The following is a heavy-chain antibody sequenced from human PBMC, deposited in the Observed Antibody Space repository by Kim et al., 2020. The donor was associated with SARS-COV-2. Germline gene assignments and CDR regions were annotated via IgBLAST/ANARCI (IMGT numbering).Heavy chain of an antibody. CDR2: INSDGSST. J-gene: IGHJ1*01. Sequence: GGSLRLSCAASGFTFSSYWMHWVRQAPGKGLVWVSRINSDGSSTSYADSVKGRFTISRDNAKNTLYLQMNSLRAEDTAVYYCARDQPSLYAQIGGEYFQHWGQGTLVTVSS. CDR3: ARDQPSLYAQIGGEYFQH. V-gene: IGHV3-74*01. CDR1: GFTFSSYW. D-gene: IGHD2-8*01.